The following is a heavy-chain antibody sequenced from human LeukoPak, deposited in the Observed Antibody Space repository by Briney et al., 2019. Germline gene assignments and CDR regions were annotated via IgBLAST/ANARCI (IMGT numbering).Heavy chain of an antibody. Sequence: ASVKVSYKASGYTFTSYGISWVRQAPGQGLEWMGWISAYNGNTNYAQKLQGRVTMTRDTSISTAYMELSRLRSDDTAVYYCARGGIVAPIGAFDIWGQGTMVTVSS. CDR3: ARGGIVAPIGAFDI. V-gene: IGHV1-18*01. CDR2: ISAYNGNT. J-gene: IGHJ3*02. D-gene: IGHD5-12*01. CDR1: GYTFTSYG.